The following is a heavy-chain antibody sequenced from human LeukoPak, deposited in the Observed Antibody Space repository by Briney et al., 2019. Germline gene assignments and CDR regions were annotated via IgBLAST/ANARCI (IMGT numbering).Heavy chain of an antibody. V-gene: IGHV3-15*01. CDR3: ARGSCSSTSCYQGPFDF. D-gene: IGHD2-2*01. CDR1: GFIFSSAW. Sequence: GGSLRLSCAASGFIFSSAWMTWVRQAPGKGLEWVGHIKSKTNGGTTDYAAPVKGRFIISRDDSKNTLYLQMNSLRTEDTAVYYCARGSCSSTSCYQGPFDFWGQGTLVTVSS. CDR2: IKSKTNGGTT. J-gene: IGHJ4*02.